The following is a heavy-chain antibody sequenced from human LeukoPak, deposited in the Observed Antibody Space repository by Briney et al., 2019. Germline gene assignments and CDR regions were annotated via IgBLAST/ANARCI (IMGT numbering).Heavy chain of an antibody. CDR1: GFTFSSYA. V-gene: IGHV3-23*01. D-gene: IGHD3/OR15-3a*01. J-gene: IGHJ4*02. CDR2: ISGSGGST. CDR3: AKDLAPHMIFGVAIHY. Sequence: PGGSLRLSCAASGFTFSSYAMSWVRQAPGKGLEWVSIISGSGGSTYYAGSVKGRFTISRDNSKNTLYLQMNSLRAEDTAIYYCAKDLAPHMIFGVAIHYWGQGTLVTVSS.